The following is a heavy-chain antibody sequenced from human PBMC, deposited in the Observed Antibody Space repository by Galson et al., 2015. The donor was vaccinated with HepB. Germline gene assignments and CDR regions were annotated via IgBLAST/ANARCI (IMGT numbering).Heavy chain of an antibody. CDR1: GFIFSTYA. Sequence: SLRLSCAASGFIFSTYAMHWVRQAPGKGLEYVSAISSNGGNTYYADSVKGRFTISRDNSKNTLYLQMSSLRVEDTAVYYCVKGGTVTNRSFDYWGQGTLVTVSS. V-gene: IGHV3-64D*06. J-gene: IGHJ4*02. D-gene: IGHD4-17*01. CDR3: VKGGTVTNRSFDY. CDR2: ISSNGGNT.